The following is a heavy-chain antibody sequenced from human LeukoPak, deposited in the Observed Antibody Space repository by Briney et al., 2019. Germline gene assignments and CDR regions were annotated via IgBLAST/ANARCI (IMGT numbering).Heavy chain of an antibody. J-gene: IGHJ4*02. V-gene: IGHV1-69*04. CDR3: ARQGGYSYGYELN. Sequence: ASVKVSCKASGGTFSSYAISWVRQAPGQGLEWMGRIIPILGIANYAQKFQGRVTITADKSTSTAYMELSSLRSEDTAVYYCARQGGYSYGYELNWGQGTLVTVSS. CDR1: GGTFSSYA. CDR2: IIPILGIA. D-gene: IGHD5-18*01.